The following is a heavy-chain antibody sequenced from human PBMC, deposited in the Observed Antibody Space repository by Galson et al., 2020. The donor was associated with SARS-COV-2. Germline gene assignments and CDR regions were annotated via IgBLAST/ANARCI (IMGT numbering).Heavy chain of an antibody. D-gene: IGHD3-10*01. CDR3: ARDYYGSGSYYTRNDAVYI. Sequence: ASVKVSCKASGYTFTSYGIRWMRQAPGQGLEWMGWISAYNGNTNYAQKLQGRVTMTTDTSTSTAYMELRSLRSDDTAVYYCARDYYGSGSYYTRNDAVYIWGQGTMVTVSS. J-gene: IGHJ3*02. CDR2: ISAYNGNT. CDR1: GYTFTSYG. V-gene: IGHV1-18*01.